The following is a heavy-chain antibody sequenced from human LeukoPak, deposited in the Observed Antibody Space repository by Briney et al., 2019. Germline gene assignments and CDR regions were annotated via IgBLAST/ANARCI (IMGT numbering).Heavy chain of an antibody. Sequence: GGSLRLSCAASGFTFSSYSMNWVRQAPGKGLEWVSSISSSSSYIYYADSVKGRFTISRDNAKNSLYLQMNSLRAEDTAVYYCARDWSRVGNFDFWGQGTLVTVSS. D-gene: IGHD4-23*01. CDR3: ARDWSRVGNFDF. CDR2: ISSSSSYI. J-gene: IGHJ4*02. CDR1: GFTFSSYS. V-gene: IGHV3-21*01.